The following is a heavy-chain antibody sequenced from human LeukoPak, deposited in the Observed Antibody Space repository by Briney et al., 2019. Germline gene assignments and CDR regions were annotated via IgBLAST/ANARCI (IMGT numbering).Heavy chain of an antibody. CDR2: ISAYNGNT. D-gene: IGHD2-15*01. V-gene: IGHV1-18*01. CDR1: GYTFNNYG. J-gene: IGHJ4*02. CDR3: ARDEKRYCSVGSCPAYFDY. Sequence: ASVKVSCKASGYTFNNYGISWVRQAPGQGLEWMAWISAYNGNTNYALKLRGRVTMTTDTSTSTAYMELRSLRSDDTAVYYCARDEKRYCSVGSCPAYFDYWGQGTLVTVSS.